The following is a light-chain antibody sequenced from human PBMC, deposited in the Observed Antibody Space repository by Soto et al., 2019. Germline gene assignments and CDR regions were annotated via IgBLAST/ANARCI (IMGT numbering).Light chain of an antibody. CDR3: SSYTSSSTRV. Sequence: QSALTQPASVSGSPGHSITISCTGTSSDVGAYDFVSWYQQHPVKAPKLMIYEVSNRPSGVSNRFSGSKSVNTATLTISGLQAEDEADYYCSSYTSSSTRVFGTGTKVTVL. J-gene: IGLJ1*01. V-gene: IGLV2-14*03. CDR2: EVS. CDR1: SSDVGAYDF.